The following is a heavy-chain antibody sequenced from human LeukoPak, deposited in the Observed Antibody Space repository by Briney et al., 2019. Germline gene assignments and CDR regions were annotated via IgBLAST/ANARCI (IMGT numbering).Heavy chain of an antibody. V-gene: IGHV4-34*01. D-gene: IGHD4-11*01. CDR2: INHSGST. J-gene: IGHJ4*02. CDR3: ARVRRSSNLDY. CDR1: GGSISSYY. Sequence: SETLSLTCTVSGGSISSYYWSWIRQPPGKGLEWIGEINHSGSTNYNPSLKSRVTISVDTSKNQFSLKLSSVTAADTAVYYCARVRRSSNLDYWGQGTLVTVSS.